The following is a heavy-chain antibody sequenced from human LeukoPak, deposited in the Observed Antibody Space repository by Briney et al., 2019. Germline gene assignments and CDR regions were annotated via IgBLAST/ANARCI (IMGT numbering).Heavy chain of an antibody. D-gene: IGHD3-9*01. CDR2: ITGGGSGI. CDR1: GFTFSNYA. V-gene: IGHV3-23*01. Sequence: GGSLRLSCAASGFTFSNYAMSWVRQAPGKGLEWVSAITGGGSGIYHADPMKSRFTISRDNSKNTLYLQINSLRAEDTAVYYCAKWGDYDVLTGYYVSDYWGQGTLVTVSS. CDR3: AKWGDYDVLTGYYVSDY. J-gene: IGHJ4*02.